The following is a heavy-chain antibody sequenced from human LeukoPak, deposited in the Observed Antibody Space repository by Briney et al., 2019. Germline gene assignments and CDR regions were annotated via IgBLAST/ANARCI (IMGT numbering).Heavy chain of an antibody. CDR2: IESGGTT. CDR1: GFTFSRTW. CDR3: VRDNYYVMDV. Sequence: GGSLRLSCEASGFTFSRTWMHWVRQGPGKGLLWLSRIESGGTTMYAESVKGRFTISRDNAKNTMYLQMNSLRAEDTAVYYCVRDNYYVMDVWGQGTVVTVAS. D-gene: IGHD3-10*02. V-gene: IGHV3-74*03. J-gene: IGHJ3*01.